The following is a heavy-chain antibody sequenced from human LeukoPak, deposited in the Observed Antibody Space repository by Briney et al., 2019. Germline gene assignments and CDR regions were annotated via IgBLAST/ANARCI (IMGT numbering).Heavy chain of an antibody. CDR1: GFTFSSYA. Sequence: GGSLRLSCAASGFTFSSYAMSWVCQAPGKGLEWVSAISGSGGSTYYADSVKGRFTISRDNSKNTLYLQMNSLRAEDTAVYYCAKSNQGGGDRVPQDVWGQGTTVTVSS. J-gene: IGHJ6*02. CDR3: AKSNQGGGDRVPQDV. D-gene: IGHD3-16*01. CDR2: ISGSGGST. V-gene: IGHV3-23*01.